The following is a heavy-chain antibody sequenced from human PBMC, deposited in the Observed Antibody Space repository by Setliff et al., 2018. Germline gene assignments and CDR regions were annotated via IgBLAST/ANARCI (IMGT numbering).Heavy chain of an antibody. V-gene: IGHV4-59*01. CDR1: GGSISTYY. Sequence: SETLSLTCTVSGGSISTYYWSWIRQTPVKGLEWIGYVYYSGTTNYNPLFKSRVTISVDRPKNQFSLKLSSVTAANTGVYYCARDSALHSYHYDSSGYLDYWGQGALVTVSS. D-gene: IGHD3-22*01. CDR2: VYYSGTT. J-gene: IGHJ4*02. CDR3: ARDSALHSYHYDSSGYLDY.